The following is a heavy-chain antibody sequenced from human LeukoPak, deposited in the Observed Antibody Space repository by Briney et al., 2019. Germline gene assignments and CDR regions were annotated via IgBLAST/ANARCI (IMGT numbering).Heavy chain of an antibody. Sequence: PSETLSLTCTVSGGSISSYYWSWIRQPPGKGLEWIGYILYSGSTNYNPSLKSRVTISVDTSKNQFSLKLSSVTAADTAVYYCARDRGSIAAPVLDAFDIWGQGTMVTVSS. J-gene: IGHJ3*02. V-gene: IGHV4-59*01. D-gene: IGHD6-13*01. CDR3: ARDRGSIAAPVLDAFDI. CDR2: ILYSGST. CDR1: GGSISSYY.